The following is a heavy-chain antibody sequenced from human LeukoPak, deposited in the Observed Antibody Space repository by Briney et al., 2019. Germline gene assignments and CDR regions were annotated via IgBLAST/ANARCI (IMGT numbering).Heavy chain of an antibody. J-gene: IGHJ4*02. CDR2: ITASGGTT. Sequence: GGSLRLSCATSGFTFTTYAMNWVRQAPGKGLEWFSSITASGGTTYYADSVKGRFTISRDNSKNTLYLQMSSLRAEDTAVYFCAKDREVAGTYHDYWGQGTLVTVSS. D-gene: IGHD6-19*01. V-gene: IGHV3-23*01. CDR3: AKDREVAGTYHDY. CDR1: GFTFTTYA.